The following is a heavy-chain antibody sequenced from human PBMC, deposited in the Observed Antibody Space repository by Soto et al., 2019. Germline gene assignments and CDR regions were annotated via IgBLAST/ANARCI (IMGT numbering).Heavy chain of an antibody. CDR2: ISSNGGST. D-gene: IGHD5-12*01. V-gene: IGHV3-64*02. J-gene: IGHJ6*02. Sequence: EVQLVESGEGLVQPGGSLRLSCAASGFTFSSYAMHWVRQAPGKGLEYVSAISSNGGSTYYADSVKGRFTISRDNSKNTLYLQMGSLRAEDMAVYYCARSKPLRPGGYYYGMDVWGQWTTVTVSS. CDR1: GFTFSSYA. CDR3: ARSKPLRPGGYYYGMDV.